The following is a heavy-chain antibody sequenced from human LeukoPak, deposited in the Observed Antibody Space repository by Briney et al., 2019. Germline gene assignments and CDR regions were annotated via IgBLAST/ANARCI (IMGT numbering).Heavy chain of an antibody. CDR3: ARSDTYYYDSSGYCYDAFDI. V-gene: IGHV5-51*01. CDR1: GYSFTNYW. CDR2: IYPGDSDT. J-gene: IGHJ3*02. D-gene: IGHD3-22*01. Sequence: GESLKISCKGSGYSFTNYWIAWVRQKPEKGLEWMGIIYPGDSDTRYSPSFQGQVTISADKSISTAYLQWSSLKASDTAMYYCARSDTYYYDSSGYCYDAFDIWGQGTMVTVSS.